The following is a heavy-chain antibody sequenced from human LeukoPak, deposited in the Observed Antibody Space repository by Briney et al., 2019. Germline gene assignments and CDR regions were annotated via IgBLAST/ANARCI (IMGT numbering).Heavy chain of an antibody. D-gene: IGHD6-13*01. CDR1: GGSFSGYY. J-gene: IGHJ4*02. CDR2: INHSGST. CDR3: AGAAAGTWGYYFDY. Sequence: SETLSLTCAVYGGSFSGYYWSWIRQPPGKGLEWIGEINHSGSTNYNPSLKSRVTISVGTSKNQFSLKLSSVTAADTAVYYCAGAAAGTWGYYFDYWGQGTLVTVSS. V-gene: IGHV4-34*01.